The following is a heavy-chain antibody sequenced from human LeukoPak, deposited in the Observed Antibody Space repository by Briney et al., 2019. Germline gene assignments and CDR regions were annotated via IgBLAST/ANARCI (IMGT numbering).Heavy chain of an antibody. CDR3: ARDLGYCTNGVCHTRFDY. Sequence: TSETLSLTCTVSGGSISSYYWSWIRQPPGKGLEWIGYIYYSGSTNYNPSLKSRVTISVDTSKNQFSLKLSSVTAADTAVYYCARDLGYCTNGVCHTRFDYWGQGTLVAVSS. CDR1: GGSISSYY. CDR2: IYYSGST. J-gene: IGHJ4*02. D-gene: IGHD2-8*01. V-gene: IGHV4-59*01.